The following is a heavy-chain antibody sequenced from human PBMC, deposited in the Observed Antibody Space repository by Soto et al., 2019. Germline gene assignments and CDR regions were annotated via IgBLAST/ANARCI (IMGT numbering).Heavy chain of an antibody. CDR1: GGSISSYY. Sequence: SETLSLTCTVSGGSISSYYWSWIRQPPGKGLEWIGYIYYSGSTNYNPSLKSRVTISVDTSKNQFSLKLSSVTAADTAVYYCARQTGGQQLSWFDPWSQGTLVTVSS. D-gene: IGHD6-13*01. J-gene: IGHJ5*02. CDR3: ARQTGGQQLSWFDP. V-gene: IGHV4-59*08. CDR2: IYYSGST.